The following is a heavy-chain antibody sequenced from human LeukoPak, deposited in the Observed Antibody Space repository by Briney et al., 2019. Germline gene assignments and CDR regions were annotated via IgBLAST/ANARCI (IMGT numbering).Heavy chain of an antibody. CDR3: ARSPGLVWGSYRYFYFDY. CDR2: IKQGGGGI. V-gene: IGHV3-7*01. CDR1: GFTFRSTR. Sequence: GGSLRLSCAAPGFTFRSTRMSGVRKAPGKGLEWVANIKQGGGGIYYVDSVKERLTISRDNAKNSLYLQMNSLRAEDTAVYCCARSPGLVWGSYRYFYFDYWGQGTLVTVSS. J-gene: IGHJ4*02. D-gene: IGHD3-16*02.